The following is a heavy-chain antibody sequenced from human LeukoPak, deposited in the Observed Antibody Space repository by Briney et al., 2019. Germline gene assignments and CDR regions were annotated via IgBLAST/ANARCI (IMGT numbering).Heavy chain of an antibody. CDR3: VRISSTDYAIDY. V-gene: IGHV3-72*01. J-gene: IGHJ4*02. D-gene: IGHD4-17*01. CDR1: GFTFSDHC. Sequence: GGSLRLSCAASGFTFSDHCMDWVRQAPGKGLEWVGRSRNKANTYTTEYAASVKGRFTTSRDGSENSLYLQMNSLTTEDTAVYYCVRISSTDYAIDYWGQGTLVTVSS. CDR2: SRNKANTYTT.